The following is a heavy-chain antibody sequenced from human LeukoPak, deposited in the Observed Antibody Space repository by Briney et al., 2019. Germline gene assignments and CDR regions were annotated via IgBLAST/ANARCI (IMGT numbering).Heavy chain of an antibody. CDR2: TDTSGNYI. CDR1: GFTFSKYG. Sequence: ETGGSLRLSCAASGFTFSKYGMNWDRQAPGKGLEWVSFTDTSGNYIYYGDSVKGRFTISRDNAKNLVFLQMNGLRAEDTAVYYCARGRSITLLRGVAMSDGFDIWGQGAMVAVSS. V-gene: IGHV3-21*01. D-gene: IGHD3-10*01. CDR3: ARGRSITLLRGVAMSDGFDI. J-gene: IGHJ3*02.